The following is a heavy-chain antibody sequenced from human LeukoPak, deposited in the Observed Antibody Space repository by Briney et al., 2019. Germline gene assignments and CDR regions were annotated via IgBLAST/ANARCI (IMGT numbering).Heavy chain of an antibody. CDR2: INHSGST. V-gene: IGHV4-34*01. Sequence: SETLSLTCAVYGGSFSGYYWSWIRQPPGKGLEWIGEINHSGSTNYNPSLKSRVTISVDTSKNQFSLKLSSVTAADTAVYYCASRDGWSGCYHGFDPWGQGTLVTVSS. CDR3: ASRDGWSGCYHGFDP. D-gene: IGHD1-26*01. CDR1: GGSFSGYY. J-gene: IGHJ5*02.